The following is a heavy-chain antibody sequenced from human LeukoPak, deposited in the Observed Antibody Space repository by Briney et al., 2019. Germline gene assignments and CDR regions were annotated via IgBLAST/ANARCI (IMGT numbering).Heavy chain of an antibody. J-gene: IGHJ4*02. CDR1: GFTFSSYA. D-gene: IGHD1-1*01. CDR2: ISSDGNNK. Sequence: GGSLRLSCAASGFTFSSYAMHWVRQAPGKGLEWVAVISSDGNNKYYADSMKGRFTISRDNSKNTLYLQMNSLRAEDTAVYYCARDEYLWVVIQLDLFDYWGQGTLVTVSS. CDR3: ARDEYLWVVIQLDLFDY. V-gene: IGHV3-30-3*01.